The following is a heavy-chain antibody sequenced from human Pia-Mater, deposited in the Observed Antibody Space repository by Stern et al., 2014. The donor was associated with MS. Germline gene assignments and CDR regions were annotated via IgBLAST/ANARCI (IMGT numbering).Heavy chain of an antibody. J-gene: IGHJ5*02. CDR1: GFTFGSCA. CDR2: VSYDGSNK. Sequence: QVQLVESGGGVVQPGRPLRLSCVASGFTFGSCAMHWVRQAPGKGLAWVVGVSYDGSNKYYADSVKGRFTISRDNSQNTLYMQMSSLRPEDTAVYYCAKDRQYLTYFFDHWGQGSLVTVSS. V-gene: IGHV3-30*18. CDR3: AKDRQYLTYFFDH. D-gene: IGHD2/OR15-2a*01.